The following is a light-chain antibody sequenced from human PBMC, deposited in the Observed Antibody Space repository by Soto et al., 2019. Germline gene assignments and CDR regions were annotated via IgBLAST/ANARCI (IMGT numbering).Light chain of an antibody. V-gene: IGKV1-39*01. CDR2: AAS. J-gene: IGKJ4*01. CDR3: QQSYSIPLT. Sequence: DIQMTQSPSSLSASVGDRVTITCRASQTIINNLNWFQQKPGKAPNLLIFAASNLQSGVPSRFSGSGSGTDFTLTINSLQPEDFATYYCQQSYSIPLTFGGGTKVDIK. CDR1: QTIINN.